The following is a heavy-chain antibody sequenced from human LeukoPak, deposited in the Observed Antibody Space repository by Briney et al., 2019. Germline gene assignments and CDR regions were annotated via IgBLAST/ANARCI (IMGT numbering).Heavy chain of an antibody. J-gene: IGHJ4*02. CDR2: ISAYNGNT. CDR3: ARVPKPLWFGGKSKAGREYYFDY. CDR1: GYTFTSYG. D-gene: IGHD3-10*01. V-gene: IGHV1-18*04. Sequence: ASVKVSCKASGYTFTSYGISWVRQAPGQGLEWRGWISAYNGNTNYAQKLQCRVTMTTDTSTSTAYMELRSLRSDDTAVYYCARVPKPLWFGGKSKAGREYYFDYWGQGTLVTVSS.